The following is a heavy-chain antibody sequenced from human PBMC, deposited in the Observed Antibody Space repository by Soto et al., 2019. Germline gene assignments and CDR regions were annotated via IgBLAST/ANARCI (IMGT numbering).Heavy chain of an antibody. CDR3: ARDPSHTSGYRIWFDA. V-gene: IGHV1-18*04. CDR2: ISTYNGDT. D-gene: IGHD6-19*01. J-gene: IGHJ5*02. CDR1: GYSFTTHA. Sequence: QVQLVQSGAEVKKPGASVQVSCKASGYSFTTHAIAWVRQAPGQGLEWMGWISTYNGDTNYALRFQGRVTMTKDTFTATAYMELRSLSSDDTAVYFCARDPSHTSGYRIWFDAWVQGTQVIVFS.